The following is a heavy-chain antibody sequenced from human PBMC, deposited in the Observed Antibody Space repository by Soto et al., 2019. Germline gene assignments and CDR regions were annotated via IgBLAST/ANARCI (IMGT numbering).Heavy chain of an antibody. D-gene: IGHD5-12*01. V-gene: IGHV4-4*07. CDR3: AREGSYSAYNFAHGIQLWSFDF. CDR1: GGSINTFY. Sequence: SETLSLTCTVSGGSINTFYWSWVRQPAGKGLEWIGRIFSSGSTSFNPSLESRVAMSVGTSKNHFSLNLSSVTAADMAVYYCAREGSYSAYNFAHGIQLWSFDFWGQGALVTVSS. J-gene: IGHJ4*02. CDR2: IFSSGST.